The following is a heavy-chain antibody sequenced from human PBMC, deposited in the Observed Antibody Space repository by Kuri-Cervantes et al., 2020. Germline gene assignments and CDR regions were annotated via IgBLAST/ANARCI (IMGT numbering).Heavy chain of an antibody. Sequence: SETLSLTCTVSGGSISSSSYYWGWTRQPPGKGLEWIGSIYYSGSTYYNPSLKSRVTISVDTSKNQFSLKLSSVTAADTAVYYCASRPYYYDSSGVDYWGQGTLVTVSS. CDR1: GGSISSSSYY. D-gene: IGHD3-22*01. V-gene: IGHV4-39*01. J-gene: IGHJ4*02. CDR3: ASRPYYYDSSGVDY. CDR2: IYYSGST.